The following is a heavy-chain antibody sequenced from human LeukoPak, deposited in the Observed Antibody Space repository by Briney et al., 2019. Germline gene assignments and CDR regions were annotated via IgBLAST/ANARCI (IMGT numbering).Heavy chain of an antibody. CDR2: IYYSGST. CDR1: GGSISSSSYY. V-gene: IGHV4-39*07. J-gene: IGHJ4*02. Sequence: SETLSLTCTVSGGSISSSSYYWGWIRQPPGKGLEWIGSIYYSGSTYYNPSLKSRVTISVDTSKNQFSLKLSSVTAADTAVYYCARAARVWELLGYYFDYWGQGTLVTVSS. D-gene: IGHD1-26*01. CDR3: ARAARVWELLGYYFDY.